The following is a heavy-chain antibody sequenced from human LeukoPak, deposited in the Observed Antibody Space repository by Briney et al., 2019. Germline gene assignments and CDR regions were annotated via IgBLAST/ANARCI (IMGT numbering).Heavy chain of an antibody. D-gene: IGHD2-21*01. CDR2: INPNSGGT. CDR1: GYTFTGYY. Sequence: EASVKVSCKASGYTFTGYYMHWVRQAPGQGLEWMGWINPNSGGTNYAQKFQGRVTMTRDTSISTAYMELSRLRSDDTAVYYCARDFSIVVVSGVDYWGQGTLVTVSS. V-gene: IGHV1-2*02. J-gene: IGHJ4*02. CDR3: ARDFSIVVVSGVDY.